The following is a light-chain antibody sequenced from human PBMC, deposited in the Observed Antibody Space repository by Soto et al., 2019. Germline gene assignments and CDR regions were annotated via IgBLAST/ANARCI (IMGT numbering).Light chain of an antibody. V-gene: IGKV1-9*01. J-gene: IGKJ5*01. CDR1: QGIDSS. CDR2: AAS. Sequence: ILLSQSPSSLSASVGDRVTITCRASQGIDSSFAWYQQKPGKAPKLLIYAASSLQSGVPSRFSGSGSGTEFTLTINSLQADDFATYYCQQSYSTPLITFGQGTRLEIK. CDR3: QQSYSTPLIT.